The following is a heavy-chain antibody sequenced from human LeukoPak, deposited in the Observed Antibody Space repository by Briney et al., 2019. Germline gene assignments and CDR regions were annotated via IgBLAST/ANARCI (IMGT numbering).Heavy chain of an antibody. V-gene: IGHV4-59*08. D-gene: IGHD1-1*01. CDR2: IYYSGST. CDR1: GGSISNYY. CDR3: AVNLTRHTFDI. Sequence: PSETLSLTCTVSGGSISNYYWSWIRQSPGKGLEWIGSIYYSGSTNYNPSLKSRVTISVDTSKNQFSLELSSVTAADTAVYYCAVNLTRHTFDIWGQGTMVTVSS. J-gene: IGHJ3*02.